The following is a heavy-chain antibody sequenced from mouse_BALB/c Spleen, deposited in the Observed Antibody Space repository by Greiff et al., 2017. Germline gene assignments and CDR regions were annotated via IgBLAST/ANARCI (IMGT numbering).Heavy chain of an antibody. Sequence: EVQGVESGGGLVKPGGSLKLSCAASGFTFSDYYMYWVRQTPEKRLEWVATISDGGSYTYYPDSVKGRFTISRDNAKNNLYLQMSSLKSEDTAMYYCAREKGYGYYYAMDYWGQGTSVTVSS. V-gene: IGHV5-4*02. CDR1: GFTFSDYY. CDR3: AREKGYGYYYAMDY. CDR2: ISDGGSYT. D-gene: IGHD1-2*01. J-gene: IGHJ4*01.